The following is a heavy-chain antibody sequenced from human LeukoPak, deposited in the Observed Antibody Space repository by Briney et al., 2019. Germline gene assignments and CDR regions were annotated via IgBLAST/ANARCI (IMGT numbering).Heavy chain of an antibody. Sequence: SETLSPTCAVYGGSFSGYYWSWIRQPPGKGLEWIGEINHSGSTNYNPTLKSRVTISVDTSKNQFSLKLSSVSAADTAVYYCARGQRLRYFDWLPHDAFDIWGQGTMVTVSS. D-gene: IGHD3-9*01. CDR2: INHSGST. V-gene: IGHV4-34*01. CDR3: ARGQRLRYFDWLPHDAFDI. CDR1: GGSFSGYY. J-gene: IGHJ3*02.